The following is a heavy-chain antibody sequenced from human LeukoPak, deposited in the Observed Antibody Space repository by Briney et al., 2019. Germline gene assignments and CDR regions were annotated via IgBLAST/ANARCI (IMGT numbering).Heavy chain of an antibody. J-gene: IGHJ4*02. V-gene: IGHV3-23*01. CDR2: ISGSGGST. D-gene: IGHD3-16*01. Sequence: GGSLRLSCAASGFTFSSYAMRWVRQAPGKGLEWVSAISGSGGSTYYADSVKGRFTISRDNSKNTLYLQMNSLRAEDTAVYYCANELYDYVWETLLDWWGQGTLVTVSS. CDR3: ANELYDYVWETLLDW. CDR1: GFTFSSYA.